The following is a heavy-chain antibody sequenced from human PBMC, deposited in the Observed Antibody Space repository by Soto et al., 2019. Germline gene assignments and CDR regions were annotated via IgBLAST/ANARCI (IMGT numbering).Heavy chain of an antibody. D-gene: IGHD1-1*01. J-gene: IGHJ5*02. Sequence: ASVKVSCKASGYTFTSYYMHWVRQAPGQGLEWMGIINPSGGSTSYAQKFQGRVTMTRDTSTSTVYMELSSLRSEDTAVYYCARDTGRNLNVFVVTPGGWFDPWGQGTLVTVSS. V-gene: IGHV1-46*03. CDR3: ARDTGRNLNVFVVTPGGWFDP. CDR1: GYTFTSYY. CDR2: INPSGGST.